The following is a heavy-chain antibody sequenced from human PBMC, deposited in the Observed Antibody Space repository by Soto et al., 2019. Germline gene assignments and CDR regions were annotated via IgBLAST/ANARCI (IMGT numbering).Heavy chain of an antibody. V-gene: IGHV3-48*03. D-gene: IGHD6-13*01. J-gene: IGHJ5*02. CDR3: ARSHGGIAALARFDP. CDR2: ISSSGSTI. CDR1: GFTFSSYE. Sequence: EVQLVESGGGLVQPGGSLRLSCAASGFTFSSYEMNWVRQAPGKGLEWVSYISSSGSTIYYADSVKGRFTISRDNAKNSLYMQMNSLRAEYTAVYYCARSHGGIAALARFDPWGQGTLVTVSS.